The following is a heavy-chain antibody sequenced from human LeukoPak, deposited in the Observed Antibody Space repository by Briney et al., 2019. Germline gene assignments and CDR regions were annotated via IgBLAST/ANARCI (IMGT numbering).Heavy chain of an antibody. D-gene: IGHD1-26*01. CDR1: GYTFTSYG. J-gene: IGHJ4*02. CDR3: ARDDSVGGSYYAHNFDY. Sequence: ASVKVSCKASGYTFTSYGISWVRQAPGQGREWMGWISAYNGNTNYAQKLQGRVTMTTDTSTSTAYMELRSLRSDDTAVYYCARDDSVGGSYYAHNFDYWGQGTLVTVSS. CDR2: ISAYNGNT. V-gene: IGHV1-18*01.